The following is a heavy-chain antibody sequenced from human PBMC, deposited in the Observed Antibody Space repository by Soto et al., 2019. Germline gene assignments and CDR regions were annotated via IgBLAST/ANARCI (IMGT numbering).Heavy chain of an antibody. Sequence: SETLSLTCTVSGGSISSGGYYWSWIRQHPGKGLEWIGYIYYSGSTYYNPSLKSRVTISVDTSKNQFSLKLSSVTAADTAVYYCAREMRDYGDYYFHYWGQGTLVTVSS. V-gene: IGHV4-31*03. J-gene: IGHJ4*02. CDR2: IYYSGST. CDR3: AREMRDYGDYYFHY. D-gene: IGHD4-17*01. CDR1: GGSISSGGYY.